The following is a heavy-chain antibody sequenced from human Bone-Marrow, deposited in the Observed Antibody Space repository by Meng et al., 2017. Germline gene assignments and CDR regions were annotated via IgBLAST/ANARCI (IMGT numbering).Heavy chain of an antibody. CDR3: AGIWVGATIRDY. CDR2: ISSSSSYI. J-gene: IGHJ4*02. V-gene: IGHV3-21*01. D-gene: IGHD1-26*01. Sequence: VRWVWSGGGRVKPGGSLRLSCAASGFTFSSYSMNWVRQAPGKGLEWVSSISSSSSYIYYADSVKGRFTISRDNAKNSLYLQMNSLRAEDTAVYYCAGIWVGATIRDYWGQGTLVTVSS. CDR1: GFTFSSYS.